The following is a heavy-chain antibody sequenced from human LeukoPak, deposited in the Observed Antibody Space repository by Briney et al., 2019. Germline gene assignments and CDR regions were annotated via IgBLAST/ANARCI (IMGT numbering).Heavy chain of an antibody. CDR1: GFTFSSYS. Sequence: PGGSLRLSCAASGFTFSSYSMNWVRQAPGKGLEWVSSISSSSSYIYYADSVKGRFTISRDNAKNSLYLQMNSLRAEDTAVYYCARVRGYGDYYDSSGYDYWGQGTLATVSS. J-gene: IGHJ4*02. CDR2: ISSSSSYI. V-gene: IGHV3-21*01. CDR3: ARVRGYGDYYDSSGYDY. D-gene: IGHD3-22*01.